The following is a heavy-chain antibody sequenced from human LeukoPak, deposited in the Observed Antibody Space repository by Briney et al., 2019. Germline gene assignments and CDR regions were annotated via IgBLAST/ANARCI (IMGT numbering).Heavy chain of an antibody. CDR3: ARKGIAARTFDY. D-gene: IGHD6-6*01. V-gene: IGHV3-20*04. CDR2: INWNGDST. J-gene: IGHJ4*02. CDR1: GFTFDDHG. Sequence: PGGSLRLSCAASGFTFDDHGMSWVRQAPGKGLGWVAGINWNGDSTSYADSVKGRFTISRDNAKNSLYLQMNSLRAEDTAVYYCARKGIAARTFDYWGQGTLVTVSS.